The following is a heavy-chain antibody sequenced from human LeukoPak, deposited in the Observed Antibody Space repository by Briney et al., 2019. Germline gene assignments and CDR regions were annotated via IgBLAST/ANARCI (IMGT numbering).Heavy chain of an antibody. CDR2: MSYDGSNK. CDR3: ARETGSAVGSTDFDY. D-gene: IGHD4-17*01. J-gene: IGHJ4*02. V-gene: IGHV3-30-3*01. Sequence: QAGGSLRLSCAASGFTFSSYAIHWVRQAPGKGLEWVAVMSYDGSNKYYADSVKGRITISRDNSKNTLYLQMNSLRAEDTAVYYCARETGSAVGSTDFDYWGQGTLVTVSS. CDR1: GFTFSSYA.